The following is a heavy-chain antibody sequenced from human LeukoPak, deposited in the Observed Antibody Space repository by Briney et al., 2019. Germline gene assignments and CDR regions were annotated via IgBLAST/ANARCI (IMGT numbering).Heavy chain of an antibody. J-gene: IGHJ4*02. CDR3: ARMRMGTTRAFDY. Sequence: ASVKVSCQTSGYTFKDYYMQWVRQAPGQGLEWLGWVNPNRGGTNYAPKFQGRVNMTRETSINTVYMELSSLGSDDTAVYYCARMRMGTTRAFDYWGQGTLVTVSS. CDR2: VNPNRGGT. CDR1: GYTFKDYY. V-gene: IGHV1-2*02. D-gene: IGHD1-26*01.